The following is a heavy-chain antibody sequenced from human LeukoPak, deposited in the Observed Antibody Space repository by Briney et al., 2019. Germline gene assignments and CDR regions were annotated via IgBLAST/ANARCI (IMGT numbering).Heavy chain of an antibody. CDR1: GFTFSSYG. J-gene: IGHJ4*02. Sequence: PGGSLRLSCAASGFTFSSYGMHWVRQAPGKGLEWVAVIWYDGSNEYYADSVKGRFTISRDNSKNTLYLQMNSLRAEDTAVYYCARETGTTTEFDYWGQGTLVTVSS. CDR3: ARETGTTTEFDY. V-gene: IGHV3-33*01. D-gene: IGHD1-7*01. CDR2: IWYDGSNE.